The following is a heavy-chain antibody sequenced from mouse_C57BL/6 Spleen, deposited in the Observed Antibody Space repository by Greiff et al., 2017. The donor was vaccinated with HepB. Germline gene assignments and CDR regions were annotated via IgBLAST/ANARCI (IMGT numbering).Heavy chain of an antibody. CDR3: ARSGYDGYYGYAMDY. CDR1: GYAFSSSC. D-gene: IGHD2-3*01. Sequence: VKLMESGPELVKPGASVKISCKASGYAFSSSCMNWVKQRPGKGLEWIGRIYPGDGDTNYNGKFKGKATLTADKSSSTAYMQRSSLTSEDSAVYFCARSGYDGYYGYAMDYWGQGTSVTVSS. J-gene: IGHJ4*01. CDR2: IYPGDGDT. V-gene: IGHV1-82*01.